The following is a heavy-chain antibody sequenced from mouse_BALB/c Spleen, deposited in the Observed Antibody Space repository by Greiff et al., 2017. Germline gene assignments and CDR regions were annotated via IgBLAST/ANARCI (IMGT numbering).Heavy chain of an antibody. Sequence: QVQLQQPGAELVKPGASVKLSCKASGYTFTSYWMHWVKQRPGQGLEWIGEINPSNGRTNYNEKFKSKATLTVDKSSSTAYMQLSSLTSEDSAVYYCARLITTVVFDCWGQGTTLTVSS. D-gene: IGHD1-1*01. CDR3: ARLITTVVFDC. CDR2: INPSNGRT. CDR1: GYTFTSYW. V-gene: IGHV1S81*02. J-gene: IGHJ2*01.